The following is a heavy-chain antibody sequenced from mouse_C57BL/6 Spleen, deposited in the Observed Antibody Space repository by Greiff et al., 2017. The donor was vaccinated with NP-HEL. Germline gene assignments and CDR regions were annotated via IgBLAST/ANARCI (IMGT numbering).Heavy chain of an antibody. D-gene: IGHD1-1*01. Sequence: VQLQQPGAELVMPGASVKLSCKASGYTFTSYWMHWVKQRPGQGLEWIGEIDPSDSYTNYNQKFKGKSTLTVDKSSSTAYMQLSSLTSEDSAVYYCARRSYYYGSSYSWYFDVWGTGTTVTVSS. V-gene: IGHV1-69*01. J-gene: IGHJ1*03. CDR1: GYTFTSYW. CDR3: ARRSYYYGSSYSWYFDV. CDR2: IDPSDSYT.